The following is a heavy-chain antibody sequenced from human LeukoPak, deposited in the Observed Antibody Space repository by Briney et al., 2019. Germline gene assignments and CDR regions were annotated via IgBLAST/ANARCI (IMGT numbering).Heavy chain of an antibody. J-gene: IGHJ4*02. CDR1: GFTVSSDY. CDR2: IRSGGST. Sequence: PGGSLRLSCAASGFTVSSDYMSWVRQAPGKGLEWVSVIRSGGSTHYADSVKGRFTISRDNAKNSPYLQMNSLRAEDTAVYYCAREVDSVGYDYVWGSYRYYFDYWGQGTLVTVSS. V-gene: IGHV3-66*01. CDR3: AREVDSVGYDYVWGSYRYYFDY. D-gene: IGHD3-16*02.